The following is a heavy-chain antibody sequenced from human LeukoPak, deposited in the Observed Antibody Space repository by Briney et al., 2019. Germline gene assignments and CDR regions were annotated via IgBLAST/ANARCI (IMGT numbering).Heavy chain of an antibody. Sequence: ASVKVSCKASGYPFTAYYMHWARQAPGQGLEWMGWINPATGGTKYAQNFQDRVTMTTDTSITRVYMELRRLTADDTAVYYCAKRGAGPSIAVFDYWGQGTLVTVSS. CDR3: AKRGAGPSIAVFDY. V-gene: IGHV1-2*02. J-gene: IGHJ4*02. CDR1: GYPFTAYY. CDR2: INPATGGT. D-gene: IGHD6-19*01.